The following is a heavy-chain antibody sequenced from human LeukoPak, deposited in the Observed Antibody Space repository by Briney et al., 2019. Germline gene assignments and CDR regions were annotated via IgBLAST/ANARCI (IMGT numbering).Heavy chain of an antibody. CDR1: GFSLSTSGMC. CDR3: ARMSPGYSSGWYGNFDY. Sequence: SGPTLVNPTQTLTLTCTFSGFSLSTSGMCVSWIRQPPGKALEGLALIDWDDDKYYSTSLKTRLTISKDTSRNQVVLTMTNMDPVDTATYYCARMSPGYSSGWYGNFDYWGQGTLVTVSS. CDR2: IDWDDDK. J-gene: IGHJ4*02. V-gene: IGHV2-70*01. D-gene: IGHD6-19*01.